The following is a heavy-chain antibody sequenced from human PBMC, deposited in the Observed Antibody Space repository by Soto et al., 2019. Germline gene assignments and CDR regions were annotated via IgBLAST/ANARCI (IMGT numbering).Heavy chain of an antibody. CDR3: AKDPRYCSGGTCFPEGEHWLDS. J-gene: IGHJ5*01. V-gene: IGHV3-30-3*01. CDR1: GFTFTNYA. Sequence: PGGSLRLSCAAPGFTFTNYAMHWVRQGPGKGLEWVAVISYDGNTKFYTDSLKGRFSISRDNSKNTLYLQMNSLRAEDTAVYYCAKDPRYCSGGTCFPEGEHWLDSWGQGTLVTVSS. CDR2: ISYDGNTK. D-gene: IGHD2-15*01.